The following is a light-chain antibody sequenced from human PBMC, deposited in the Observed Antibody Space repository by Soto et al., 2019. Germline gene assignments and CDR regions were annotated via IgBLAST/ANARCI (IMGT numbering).Light chain of an antibody. V-gene: IGLV2-14*02. CDR1: SSGVGFYNL. CDR3: HSYTNSSNLDV. CDR2: EGS. J-gene: IGLJ1*01. Sequence: QSGLTRPASGSGSPGQSITISCTGTSSGVGFYNLVSWYQHRPGKAPKFSLYEGSKRPSGVSNRFSGSKSRNTASPTISGLQAEDEAAYSCHSYTNSSNLDVFGTGTKVPVL.